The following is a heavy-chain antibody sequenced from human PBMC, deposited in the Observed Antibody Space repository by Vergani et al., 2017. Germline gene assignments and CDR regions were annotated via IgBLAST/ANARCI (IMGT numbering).Heavy chain of an antibody. D-gene: IGHD2-15*01. J-gene: IGHJ4*02. CDR3: ARSRPYCTSGSCPAI. CDR1: GGPISSSSHF. CDR2: IYYSGST. V-gene: IGHV4-39*01. Sequence: QLQLHKSGPGLVKPSETLSPTCTLSGGPISSSSHFWGWLRQTPGKGLEWIGSIYYSGSTYYNPSLKSRVSISVDTSKNQFSLKLSSVTAADTAVYYCARSRPYCTSGSCPAIWGQGTLVTVSS.